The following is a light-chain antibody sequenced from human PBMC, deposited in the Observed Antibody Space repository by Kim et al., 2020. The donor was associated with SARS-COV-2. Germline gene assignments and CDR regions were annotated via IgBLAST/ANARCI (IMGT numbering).Light chain of an antibody. V-gene: IGLV2-14*03. Sequence: GQSITISCTGTSSDVGGYNYVSWYQQHPGKAPKLMIYDVSNLPSGVSNRFSGSKSGNTASLTISGLQAEDEADYYCSSYTSSSTRVFGAGTKVTVL. CDR1: SSDVGGYNY. CDR2: DVS. J-gene: IGLJ1*01. CDR3: SSYTSSSTRV.